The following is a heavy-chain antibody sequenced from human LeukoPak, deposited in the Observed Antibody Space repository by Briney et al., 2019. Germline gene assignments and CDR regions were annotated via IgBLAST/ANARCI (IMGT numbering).Heavy chain of an antibody. CDR3: AKVSVGPLSRPTHVALYYGMDV. Sequence: GGSLRLSCAVSGLTLNTYWMHWVRQTPGKGLVWVSRIKSDGSGISHADSVKGRFTISRDNAKNTLYLQMNSLRAEDTAIYYCAKVSVGPLSRPTHVALYYGMDVWGQGITVIVSS. V-gene: IGHV3-74*01. D-gene: IGHD2-8*01. CDR1: GLTLNTYW. CDR2: IKSDGSGI. J-gene: IGHJ6*02.